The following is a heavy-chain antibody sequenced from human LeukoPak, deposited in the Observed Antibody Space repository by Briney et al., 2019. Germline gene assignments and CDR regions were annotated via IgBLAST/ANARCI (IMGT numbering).Heavy chain of an antibody. CDR1: GGSISSYY. V-gene: IGHV4-59*01. CDR3: ARVNYGSYYYYYYMDV. CDR2: IYYGGST. D-gene: IGHD5-24*01. J-gene: IGHJ6*03. Sequence: SETLSLTCTVSGGSISSYYWSWIRQPPGKGLEWIGYIYYGGSTNYNPSLKSRVTISVDTSKNQFSLKLSSVTAADTAVYYCARVNYGSYYYYYYMDVWGKGTTVTVSS.